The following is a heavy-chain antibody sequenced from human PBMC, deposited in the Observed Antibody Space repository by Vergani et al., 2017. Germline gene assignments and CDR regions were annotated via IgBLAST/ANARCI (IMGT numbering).Heavy chain of an antibody. J-gene: IGHJ5*02. V-gene: IGHV3-33*01. D-gene: IGHD3-10*01. CDR1: GFTFSSYG. CDR3: ARGALLLWFGESIGYNWFDP. CDR2: IWYDGSNK. Sequence: QVQLVESGGGVVQPGRSLRLSCAASGFTFSSYGMHWVRQAPGKGLEWVAVIWYDGSNKYYADSVKGRFTISRDNSKNTLYLQMNSLGAEDTAVYYCARGALLLWFGESIGYNWFDPGGQGTLVTVSS.